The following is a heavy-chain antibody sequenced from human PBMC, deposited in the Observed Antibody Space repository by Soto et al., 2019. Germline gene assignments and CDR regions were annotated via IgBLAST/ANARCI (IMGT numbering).Heavy chain of an antibody. V-gene: IGHV3-30*18. CDR2: ISYDGSNK. CDR1: GFTFSSYG. Sequence: PGRSLRLSCTASGFTFSSYGMHRVRQAPGKGLEWVAVISYDGSNKYYADSVKGRFTISRDNSKNTLYLQMNSLRAEDTAVYYCAKELQQLGNTFDYWGQGTLVTVSS. J-gene: IGHJ4*02. D-gene: IGHD6-13*01. CDR3: AKELQQLGNTFDY.